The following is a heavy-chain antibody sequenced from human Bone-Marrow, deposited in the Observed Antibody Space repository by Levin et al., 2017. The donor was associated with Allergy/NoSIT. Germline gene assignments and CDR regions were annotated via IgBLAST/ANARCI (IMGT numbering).Heavy chain of an antibody. J-gene: IGHJ6*02. CDR2: VDGGGGRT. D-gene: IGHD1-1*01. Sequence: GGSLRLSCAASGFTFSSFAMTWVRQAPGKGLEWVSAVDGGGGRTYYADSVKGRFTISRDNSKNTLDLQMNSLRAEDTALYYCAKGPLSTTGRDLLGYYYGLEVWGQGTTVTVS. V-gene: IGHV3-23*01. CDR1: GFTFSSFA. CDR3: AKGPLSTTGRDLLGYYYGLEV.